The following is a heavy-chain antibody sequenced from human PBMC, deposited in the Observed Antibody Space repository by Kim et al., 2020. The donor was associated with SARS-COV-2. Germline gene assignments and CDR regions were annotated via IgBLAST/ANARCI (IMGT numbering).Heavy chain of an antibody. D-gene: IGHD6-19*01. CDR3: ARGVEYSSGWWYYYYYGMDV. J-gene: IGHJ6*02. V-gene: IGHV4-39*01. Sequence: SETLSLTCTVSGGSISSSSYYWGWIRQPPGKGLEWIGSIYYSGSTYYNPSLKSRVTISVDTSKNQFSLKLSSVTAADTAVYYCARGVEYSSGWWYYYYYGMDVWGQGTTVTVSS. CDR2: IYYSGST. CDR1: GGSISSSSYY.